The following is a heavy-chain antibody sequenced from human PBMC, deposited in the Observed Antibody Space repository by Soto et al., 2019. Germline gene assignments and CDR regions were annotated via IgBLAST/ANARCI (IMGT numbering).Heavy chain of an antibody. Sequence: ASLKGSCKAAGYTFTNYYMHWGRQATGQGLEWMGIINPSGGDTSYAQRFQGRVTMTRDASTSTVYMELSSLRSEDTAVYFCARDGVVQTKVDWFDPWGQGTLVTVSS. CDR1: GYTFTNYY. D-gene: IGHD3-16*01. V-gene: IGHV1-46*01. J-gene: IGHJ5*02. CDR2: INPSGGDT. CDR3: ARDGVVQTKVDWFDP.